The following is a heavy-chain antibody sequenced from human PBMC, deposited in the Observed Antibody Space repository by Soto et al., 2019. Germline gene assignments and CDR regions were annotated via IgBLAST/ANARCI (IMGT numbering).Heavy chain of an antibody. CDR3: ARLNYYGMDV. Sequence: PGESLKISCEGSGYSFMNYWIAWVRQKPGKGLEWMGIIYPGDSDTRYSPSLQGQVNISADKSISTAYLQWSSLKASDTAMYYCARLNYYGMDVWGLGTTVTVSS. J-gene: IGHJ6*02. CDR1: GYSFMNYW. V-gene: IGHV5-51*01. CDR2: IYPGDSDT.